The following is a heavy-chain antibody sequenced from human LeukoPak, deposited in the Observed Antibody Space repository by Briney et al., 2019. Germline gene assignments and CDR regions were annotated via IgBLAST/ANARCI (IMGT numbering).Heavy chain of an antibody. CDR3: ARDGRFGEFPFDY. CDR1: GYTFTGYY. D-gene: IGHD3-10*01. CDR2: INPNSGGT. Sequence: GASVKVSCKASGYTFTGYYMHWVRQAPGQGLEWMGWINPNSGGTNYAQKFQGRVTMTRDTSISTACMELSRLRSDDTAVYYCARDGRFGEFPFDYWGQGTLVTVSS. J-gene: IGHJ4*02. V-gene: IGHV1-2*02.